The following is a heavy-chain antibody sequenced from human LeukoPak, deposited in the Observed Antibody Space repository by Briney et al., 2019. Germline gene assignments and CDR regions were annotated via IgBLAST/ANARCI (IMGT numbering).Heavy chain of an antibody. V-gene: IGHV3-21*01. CDR2: ISSSSSYI. Sequence: GGSLRLSCAASGFTFSSYSMNGVRQAPGKGLEWVSSISSSSSYIYYADSVKGRFTISRDNAKNSLYLQMNSLRAEDTAVYYCARSRWFGEFNDAFDIWGQGTMVTVSS. CDR1: GFTFSSYS. CDR3: ARSRWFGEFNDAFDI. J-gene: IGHJ3*02. D-gene: IGHD3-10*01.